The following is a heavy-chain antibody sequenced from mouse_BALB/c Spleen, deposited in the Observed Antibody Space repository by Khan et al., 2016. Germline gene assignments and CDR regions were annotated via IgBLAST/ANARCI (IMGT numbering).Heavy chain of an antibody. Sequence: EVQLQESGPSLVKPSQTLSLTCSVTGDSITSGYWNWIRKFPGNKLEYMGYISYSGSTYYHPSLKSRISITRDTSKNQYYLQLNSLTTEDTATYYCARSHLLRLPYYFDYGGQGTTLTVSS. CDR2: ISYSGST. V-gene: IGHV3-8*02. CDR1: GDSITSGY. D-gene: IGHD1-2*01. J-gene: IGHJ2*01. CDR3: ARSHLLRLPYYFDY.